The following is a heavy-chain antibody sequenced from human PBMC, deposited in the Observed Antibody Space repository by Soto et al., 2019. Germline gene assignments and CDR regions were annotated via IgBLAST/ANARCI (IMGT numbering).Heavy chain of an antibody. CDR2: IYSTGTT. Sequence: EVQLVESGGGLIQPGGSLKLSCAASGFTVGNNYMSWVHQAPGKGLEWVSLIYSTGTTKYADSVKGRFTVSRDNAKNTLYLQMNSLRAEDTAVYYCAKDGRGSGSHYNSFGYWGQGTRVTVSS. CDR1: GFTVGNNY. V-gene: IGHV3-53*01. CDR3: AKDGRGSGSHYNSFGY. J-gene: IGHJ4*02. D-gene: IGHD3-10*01.